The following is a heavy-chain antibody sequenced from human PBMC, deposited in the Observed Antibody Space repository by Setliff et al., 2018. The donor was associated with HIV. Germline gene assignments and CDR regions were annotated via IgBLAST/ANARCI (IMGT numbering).Heavy chain of an antibody. D-gene: IGHD6-6*01. CDR1: GFTFSTSS. CDR3: AKDGKSIPDAFDI. CDR2: ITKSSAYI. J-gene: IGHJ3*02. Sequence: GGSLRLSCAASGFTFSTSSMNWVRQAPGKGLEWVSSITKSSAYIYYADSVKGRFTISRDNAKNSLYLQMNSLRAEDTAVYYCAKDGKSIPDAFDIWGQGTMVTVSS. V-gene: IGHV3-21*04.